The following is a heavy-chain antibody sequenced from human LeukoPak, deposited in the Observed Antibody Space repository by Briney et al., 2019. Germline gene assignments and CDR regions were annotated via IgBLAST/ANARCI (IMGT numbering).Heavy chain of an antibody. CDR3: ARATDDEFYLYYGMDV. D-gene: IGHD3-16*01. CDR1: GGSFSGFY. CDR2: VSQSGST. J-gene: IGHJ6*02. Sequence: PSETLSLTCAVYGGSFSGFYWSWIRQPPGRGLEWLGEVSQSGSTNYNPSLKSRITMSVDTSKNQFSLRLRSMTAADTAVYFCARATDDEFYLYYGMDVWGQGTTVTVSS. V-gene: IGHV4-34*01.